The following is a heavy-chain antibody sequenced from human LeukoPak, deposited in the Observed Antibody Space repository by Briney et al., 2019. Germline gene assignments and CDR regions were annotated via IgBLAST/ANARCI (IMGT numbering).Heavy chain of an antibody. J-gene: IGHJ4*02. CDR1: GFTFSRHG. CDR2: ISPSGDIT. Sequence: GGSLRLSCAGSGFTFSRHGMNWVRQAPGKGLEWVSGISPSGDITYYADSVKGRFSISRDNSKITVFLQMNSLRAEDTAIYHCARDSAWIQFNDWGQGTLVTVSS. D-gene: IGHD5-18*01. V-gene: IGHV3-23*01. CDR3: ARDSAWIQFND.